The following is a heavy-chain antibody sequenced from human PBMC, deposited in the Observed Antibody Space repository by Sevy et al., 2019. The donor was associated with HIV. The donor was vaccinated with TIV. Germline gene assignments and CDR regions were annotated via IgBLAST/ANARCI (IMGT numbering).Heavy chain of an antibody. CDR1: GFIFSTSP. CDR2: LSYDDSDE. CDR3: AKHDLGSIDY. J-gene: IGHJ4*02. V-gene: IGHV3-30-3*01. Sequence: CLRLSCAASGFIFSTSPMHWVRQAPGKGLECVAILSYDDSDENYADSVKGRFTISRDNSKNTLYLQMNSLRTEDTAVYYCAKHDLGSIDYWGQGTLVHVSS. D-gene: IGHD3-10*01.